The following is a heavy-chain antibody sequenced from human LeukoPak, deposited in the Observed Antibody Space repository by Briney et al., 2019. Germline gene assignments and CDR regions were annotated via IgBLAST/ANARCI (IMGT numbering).Heavy chain of an antibody. V-gene: IGHV4-39*01. Sequence: PSETLSLTCTVSGGSISSSSYYWGWIRQPPGKGLEWIGSIYYSGSTYYNPSLKSRVTISVDTSKNQFSLKLSSVTAADTAVYYCARHHRSYYDSSGYPYYFDYWGQGTLVTVSS. CDR1: GGSISSSSYY. D-gene: IGHD3-22*01. J-gene: IGHJ4*02. CDR2: IYYSGST. CDR3: ARHHRSYYDSSGYPYYFDY.